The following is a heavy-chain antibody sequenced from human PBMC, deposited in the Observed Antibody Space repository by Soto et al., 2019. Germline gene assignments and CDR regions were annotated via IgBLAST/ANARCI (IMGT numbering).Heavy chain of an antibody. Sequence: EVQLLESGGGLVQAGGSLRLSCRASGSTSSSDAMTWVRQAPGKGLEWVSVISGGGDSAYYADSVQGRFAISRDNSKNTLFLQMSSLRAEGTAVYYCAKVGYESGGYYYHDAFHIWGQGTMVTVSS. CDR3: AKVGYESGGYYYHDAFHI. D-gene: IGHD3-22*01. J-gene: IGHJ3*02. V-gene: IGHV3-23*01. CDR2: ISGGGDSA. CDR1: GSTSSSDA.